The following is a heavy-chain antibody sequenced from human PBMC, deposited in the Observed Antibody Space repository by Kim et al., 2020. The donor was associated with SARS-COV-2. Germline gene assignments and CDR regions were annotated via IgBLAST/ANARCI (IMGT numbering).Heavy chain of an antibody. CDR1: GFNFSSYG. CDR2: ISYDGSNK. D-gene: IGHD4-17*01. Sequence: GGSLRLSCAASGFNFSSYGMHWVRQAPGKGLEWVAVISYDGSNKYYADSVKGRFTISRDNSKNTLYLQMNSLRAEDTAVYYCAKRPTVYYYYGMDVWGQGTTFTVSS. V-gene: IGHV3-30*18. J-gene: IGHJ6*02. CDR3: AKRPTVYYYYGMDV.